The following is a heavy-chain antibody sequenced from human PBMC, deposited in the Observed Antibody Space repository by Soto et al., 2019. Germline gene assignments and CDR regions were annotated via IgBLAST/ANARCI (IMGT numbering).Heavy chain of an antibody. Sequence: QLLESGPGLVKPSETLSLTCTVSGGSISSSSYYWGWIRQPPGKGLEWIGSIYYSGSTYYNPSLKSRVTISVDTSKNQFSLKLSSVTAADTAVYYCAARTPGIAAAWGQGTLVTVSS. V-gene: IGHV4-39*01. CDR3: AARTPGIAAA. J-gene: IGHJ5*02. CDR2: IYYSGST. D-gene: IGHD6-13*01. CDR1: GGSISSSSYY.